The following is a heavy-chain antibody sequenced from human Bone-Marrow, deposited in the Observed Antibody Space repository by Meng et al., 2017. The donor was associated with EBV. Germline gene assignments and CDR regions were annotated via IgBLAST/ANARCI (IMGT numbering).Heavy chain of an antibody. V-gene: IGHV4-30-4*01. D-gene: IGHD4-17*01. Sequence: VQLPESGPGLVEPSQTLSLTCAVFGGSISSGGYYWSWIRQPPGKGLEWIGYIYYSGSTYYNPSLKSRVTISVDTSKNQFSLKLSSVTAADTAVYYCARADDGDYYFDYWGQGTLVTVSS. CDR2: IYYSGST. CDR1: GGSISSGGYY. J-gene: IGHJ4*02. CDR3: ARADDGDYYFDY.